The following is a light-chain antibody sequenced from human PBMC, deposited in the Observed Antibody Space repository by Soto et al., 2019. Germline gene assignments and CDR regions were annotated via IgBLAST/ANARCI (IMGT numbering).Light chain of an antibody. CDR2: GAS. CDR3: QQYGSSRIT. Sequence: EIVLTQSPGTLSLSPGERATLSCRASQSVSSNYLAWYQQKPGQAPRLLTYGASSRATGIPDRFSGSGSGTDFTLTISRLEPEDFAVYYCQQYGSSRITFGQGTRLETK. CDR1: QSVSSNY. J-gene: IGKJ5*01. V-gene: IGKV3-20*01.